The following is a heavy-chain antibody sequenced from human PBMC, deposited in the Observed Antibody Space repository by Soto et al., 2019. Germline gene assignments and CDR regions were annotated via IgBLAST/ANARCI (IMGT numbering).Heavy chain of an antibody. CDR1: GYTFTGYY. CDR3: AIGDIVVVPAAFSAYAFDI. J-gene: IGHJ3*02. Sequence: ASVKVSCKASGYTFTGYYMHWVRQAPGQGLEWMGWINPNSGGTNYAQKFQGWVTMTRDTSISTAYKEMSRLRSDDTAVYYCAIGDIVVVPAAFSAYAFDIWGQGTMVTVSS. CDR2: INPNSGGT. D-gene: IGHD2-2*01. V-gene: IGHV1-2*04.